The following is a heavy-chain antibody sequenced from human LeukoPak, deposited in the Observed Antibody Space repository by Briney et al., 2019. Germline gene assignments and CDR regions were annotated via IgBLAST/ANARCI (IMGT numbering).Heavy chain of an antibody. CDR3: ARLRTDYYYYYAMDV. V-gene: IGHV3-64*01. D-gene: IGHD1-1*01. Sequence: QSGGSLRLSCAASGFTFSSYEMNWVRQSPGKGLEYVSAISSNGGSTYYANSVKGRFTISRDNSENTLYLEMGSLRAEDMAVYYCARLRTDYYYYYAMDVWGQGTTVTVSS. CDR1: GFTFSSYE. J-gene: IGHJ6*02. CDR2: ISSNGGST.